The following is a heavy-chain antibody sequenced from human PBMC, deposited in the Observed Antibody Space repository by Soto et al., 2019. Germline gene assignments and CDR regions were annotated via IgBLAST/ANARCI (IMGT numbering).Heavy chain of an antibody. CDR3: AKDLRYSAYKWNDEPSPDY. D-gene: IGHD1-20*01. V-gene: IGHV3-23*01. Sequence: GWALRLSCAAAGFTFSSYAMSWVRQAPGKGLEWVSAISGSGGSTYYADSVKGRFTISRDNSKNTLYLQMNSLRAEDTAVYYCAKDLRYSAYKWNDEPSPDYWGQGTLVTGSS. J-gene: IGHJ4*02. CDR1: GFTFSSYA. CDR2: ISGSGGST.